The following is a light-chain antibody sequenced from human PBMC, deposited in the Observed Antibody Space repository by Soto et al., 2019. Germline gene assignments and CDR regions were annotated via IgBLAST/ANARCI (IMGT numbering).Light chain of an antibody. CDR3: GAHAGSNTWV. CDR1: SGDIGAYNY. J-gene: IGLJ3*02. CDR2: EVN. Sequence: HSALTQSPSASASPGQSVTISCTGSSGDIGAYNYVSWYQQHPGKAPKLIIYEVNKRPSGVPDRFSGSKSGITASLTVSGLQADDEADYYCGAHAGSNTWVFGGGTKLTVL. V-gene: IGLV2-8*01.